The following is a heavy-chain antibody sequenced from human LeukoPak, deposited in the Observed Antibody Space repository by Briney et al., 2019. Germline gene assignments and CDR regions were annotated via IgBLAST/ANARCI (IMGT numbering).Heavy chain of an antibody. CDR1: GFTFSSYA. D-gene: IGHD1-26*01. CDR3: ARSKGGADYYYYYMDV. J-gene: IGHJ6*03. Sequence: AGGSLRLSCAASGFTFSSYAMHWVRQAPGKGLEWVAVISYDGSNKYYADSVKGRFTISRDNAKNSLYLQMNSLRAEDTAVYYCARSKGGADYYYYYMDVWGKGTTVTVSS. CDR2: ISYDGSNK. V-gene: IGHV3-30*04.